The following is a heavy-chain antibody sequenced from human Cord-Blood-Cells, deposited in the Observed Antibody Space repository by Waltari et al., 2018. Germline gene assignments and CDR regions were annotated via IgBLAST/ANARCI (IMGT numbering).Heavy chain of an antibody. CDR2: IYWDDDK. Sequence: QITLKESGPTLVKPTQTLTLTCTFSGFSLSTSGVGVGWIRQPPGKALEWLALIYWDDDKRYSPSLKSRLTITKDTSKNQVVLTMTNMDPVDTATYYCAHSMVLTGDTGKNGAAYFDLWGRGTLVTVSS. V-gene: IGHV2-5*02. J-gene: IGHJ2*01. CDR1: GFSLSTSGVG. CDR3: AHSMVLTGDTGKNGAAYFDL. D-gene: IGHD7-27*01.